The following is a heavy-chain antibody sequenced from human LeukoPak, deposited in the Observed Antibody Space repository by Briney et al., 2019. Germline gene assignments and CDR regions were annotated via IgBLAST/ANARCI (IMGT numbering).Heavy chain of an antibody. CDR2: IYYSGST. Sequence: SETLSLTCTVSGGSVSYYYWSWIRQPPGKGLEWIGYIYYSGSTNYNPSLKSRVTMSVDTSKNQFSLKLSSVTAADTAVYYCARRQWVPAFDIWGQGTMVTVSS. V-gene: IGHV4-59*08. J-gene: IGHJ3*02. CDR3: ARRQWVPAFDI. CDR1: GGSVSYYY. D-gene: IGHD1-26*01.